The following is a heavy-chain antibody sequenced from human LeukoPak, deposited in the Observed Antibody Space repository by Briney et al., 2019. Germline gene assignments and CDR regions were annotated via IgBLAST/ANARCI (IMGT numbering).Heavy chain of an antibody. V-gene: IGHV4-59*01. D-gene: IGHD1-26*01. Sequence: SETLSLTCNFSGDSISTYYWSWIRQSPGKGLEWIGHIYSSGNTDYNSSLKSRVTISVDTSKSQFSLRLSSVTATDTAVYYCARLRWQLVGPYFDYWGQGILVTVSS. CDR3: ARLRWQLVGPYFDY. CDR1: GDSISTYY. J-gene: IGHJ4*02. CDR2: IYSSGNT.